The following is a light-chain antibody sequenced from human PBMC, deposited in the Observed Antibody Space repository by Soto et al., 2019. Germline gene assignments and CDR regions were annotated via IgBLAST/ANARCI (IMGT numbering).Light chain of an antibody. CDR1: SSDVGGYNS. J-gene: IGLJ1*01. Sequence: QSALTQPASVSGSPGQSITLSCTGTSSDVGGYNSVSWYQHHPGKAPKLMIYNVSNRPSGVSSRFSGSKSGNTASLTISGLQAEDEADYYCSSYTTSSTYVFATGTKVTVL. CDR2: NVS. V-gene: IGLV2-14*03. CDR3: SSYTTSSTYV.